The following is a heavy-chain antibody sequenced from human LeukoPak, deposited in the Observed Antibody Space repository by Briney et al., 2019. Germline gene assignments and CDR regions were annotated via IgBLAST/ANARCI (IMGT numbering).Heavy chain of an antibody. CDR1: GFTVSSNY. J-gene: IGHJ4*02. CDR2: IYSGGST. V-gene: IGHV3-53*01. Sequence: PGGSLRLSCAASGFTVSSNYMSWVRQAPGKGLEWVSVIYSGGSTYYADSVKGRFTISRDNSKNTLYLQMNSLRAEDTAVYYCAKARDGYNDFDYWGQGTLVTVSS. CDR3: AKARDGYNDFDY. D-gene: IGHD5-24*01.